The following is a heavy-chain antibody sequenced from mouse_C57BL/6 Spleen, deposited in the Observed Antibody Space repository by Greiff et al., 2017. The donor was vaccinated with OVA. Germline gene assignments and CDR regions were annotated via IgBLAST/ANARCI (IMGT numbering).Heavy chain of an antibody. CDR1: GFTFSSYG. Sequence: EVQLVESGGDLVKPGGSLKLSCAASGFTFSSYGMSWVRQTPDKRLEWVATISSGGSYTYYPDSVKGRFTISRDTAKNTLYLQMNSLKSEDTAMYYCASLLPLSYWGQGTLVTVSA. CDR2: ISSGGSYT. V-gene: IGHV5-6*01. J-gene: IGHJ3*01. D-gene: IGHD2-10*01. CDR3: ASLLPLSY.